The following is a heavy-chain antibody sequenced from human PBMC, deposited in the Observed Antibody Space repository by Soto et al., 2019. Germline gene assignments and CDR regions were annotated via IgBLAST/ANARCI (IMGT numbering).Heavy chain of an antibody. Sequence: GGSLRLSCAASGFTFSSYWMSWVRQAPGKGLEWVANIKQDGSEKYYVDSVKGRFTISRDNAKNSLYLQMNSLRAEDTAVYYCARDYDYIWGSYPDYWGQGTLVTVSS. CDR3: ARDYDYIWGSYPDY. CDR2: IKQDGSEK. J-gene: IGHJ4*02. V-gene: IGHV3-7*01. D-gene: IGHD3-16*02. CDR1: GFTFSSYW.